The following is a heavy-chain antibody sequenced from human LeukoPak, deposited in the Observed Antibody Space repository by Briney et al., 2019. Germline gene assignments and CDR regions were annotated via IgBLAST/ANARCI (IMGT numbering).Heavy chain of an antibody. CDR2: TFAGGST. Sequence: PGGSLRLSCAASGFIFNTYAMSWVRQAPGKGLEWVSATFAGGSTHYADAVKGRFTISRDTSKNTLHLQMNSLRPEDTAVYFCAREGYHNSRGSQSWYTAAWGQGTLVIVSS. CDR3: AREGYHNSRGSQSWYTAA. V-gene: IGHV3-23*01. J-gene: IGHJ5*02. D-gene: IGHD2/OR15-2a*01. CDR1: GFIFNTYA.